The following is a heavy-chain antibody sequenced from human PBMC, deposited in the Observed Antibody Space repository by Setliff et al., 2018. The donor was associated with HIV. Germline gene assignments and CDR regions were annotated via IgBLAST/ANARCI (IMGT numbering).Heavy chain of an antibody. J-gene: IGHJ5*02. CDR3: AREGVPAAVMWFDP. Sequence: SETLSLTCTVSGGSISSTSYYWGWIRQPPGKGLEWIGSVYYSGSTYYNPSLKSRVTISVDTSKNQFSLKLSSVTASDTAVYYCAREGVPAAVMWFDPWGQGTLVTVSS. V-gene: IGHV4-39*01. D-gene: IGHD2-2*01. CDR2: VYYSGST. CDR1: GGSISSTSYY.